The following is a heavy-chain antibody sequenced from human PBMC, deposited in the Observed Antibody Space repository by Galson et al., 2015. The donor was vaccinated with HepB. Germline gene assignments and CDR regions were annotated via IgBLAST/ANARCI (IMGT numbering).Heavy chain of an antibody. V-gene: IGHV3-11*06. CDR2: ISSSSSYT. J-gene: IGHJ6*02. D-gene: IGHD2-15*01. CDR1: GFTFSDYY. CDR3: ARERVVVAADYYYYGMDV. Sequence: SLRLSCAASGFTFSDYYMSWIRQAPGKGLEWVSYISSSSSYTNYADSVKGRFTISRDNAKNSLYLQMNSLRAEDTAVYYCARERVVVAADYYYYGMDVWGQGTTVTVSS.